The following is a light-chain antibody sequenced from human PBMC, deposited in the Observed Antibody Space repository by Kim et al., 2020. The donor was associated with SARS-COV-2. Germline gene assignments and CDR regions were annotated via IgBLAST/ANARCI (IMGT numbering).Light chain of an antibody. CDR3: QAWDSTLVV. CDR1: KLGDKY. V-gene: IGLV3-1*01. J-gene: IGLJ2*01. CDR2: QDS. Sequence: SYELTQPPSVSVSPGQTASITCSGDKLGDKYACWYQQEPGQSPVLVIYQDSKRPSGIPERFSGSNSGNTATLTISGTQAMDEADYYCQAWDSTLVVFGGGTQLTVL.